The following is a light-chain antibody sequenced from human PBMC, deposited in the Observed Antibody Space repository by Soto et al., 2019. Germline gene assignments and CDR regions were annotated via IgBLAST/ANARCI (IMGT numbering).Light chain of an antibody. V-gene: IGLV2-8*01. CDR3: SSYAGSNILGV. J-gene: IGLJ3*02. CDR1: SSDVGGYNH. Sequence: QSALTQPPSASGSPGQSVAISCTGTSSDVGGYNHVSWYQQHPGKVPRLIIYEVTERPSGVPDRFSGSKSGNTASLTVSGLQAEDEAEYYCSSYAGSNILGVFGGGTKVTVL. CDR2: EVT.